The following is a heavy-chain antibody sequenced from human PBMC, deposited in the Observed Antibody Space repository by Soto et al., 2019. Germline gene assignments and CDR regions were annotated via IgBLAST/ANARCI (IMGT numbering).Heavy chain of an antibody. CDR2: IKQDGSEK. J-gene: IGHJ6*02. CDR3: AREFRSGYCTNGVCYTRYYYYGMDV. Sequence: EVQLVESGGGLVQPGGSLRLSCAASGFTFSSYWMSWVRQAPGKGLEWVANIKQDGSEKYYVDSVKGRFTISRDNAKNSLYLQMNSLRVEDTAVYYCAREFRSGYCTNGVCYTRYYYYGMDVWGQGTTVTVSS. V-gene: IGHV3-7*03. D-gene: IGHD2-8*01. CDR1: GFTFSSYW.